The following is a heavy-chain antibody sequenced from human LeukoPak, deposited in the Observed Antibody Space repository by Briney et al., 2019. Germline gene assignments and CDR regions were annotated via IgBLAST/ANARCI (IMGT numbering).Heavy chain of an antibody. CDR3: ARGGVVPAAAYYYYYYMDV. Sequence: ASVTVSCKASGYTFTSYDINWVRQAAGQGLEWMGWMNPNSGNTGYAQKFQGRVTMTRNTSISTAYMELSSLRSEDTAVYYCARGGVVPAAAYYYYYYMDVWGKGTTVTVSS. CDR1: GYTFTSYD. J-gene: IGHJ6*03. V-gene: IGHV1-8*01. CDR2: MNPNSGNT. D-gene: IGHD2-2*01.